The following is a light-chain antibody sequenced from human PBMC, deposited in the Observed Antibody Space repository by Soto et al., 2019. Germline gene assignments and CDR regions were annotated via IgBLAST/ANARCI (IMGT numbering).Light chain of an antibody. V-gene: IGLV2-18*02. CDR2: DVS. Sequence: QSVLTQPPSVSGSPGQSVAISCTGTSSDVGSSNGVSWYQQPPGTAPKLMIYDVSNRPSGVPDRFSGSKSGNTASLTISGLQAEDEADYYCSSYTSSSTDVFGTGTKVTVL. J-gene: IGLJ1*01. CDR1: SSDVGSSNG. CDR3: SSYTSSSTDV.